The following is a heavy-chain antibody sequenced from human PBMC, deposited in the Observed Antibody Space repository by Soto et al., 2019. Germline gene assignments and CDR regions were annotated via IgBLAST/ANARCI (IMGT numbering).Heavy chain of an antibody. J-gene: IGHJ4*02. Sequence: ASVKVSCKVSGYTLTELSMHWVRQAPGKGLEWMGGFDPEDGETIYAQKFQGRVTMTEDTSTDTAYMELSSLRSEDTAVYYGATVPSRPYDFWSGYMYYFDYWGQGTLVTVSS. D-gene: IGHD3-3*01. V-gene: IGHV1-24*01. CDR3: ATVPSRPYDFWSGYMYYFDY. CDR2: FDPEDGET. CDR1: GYTLTELS.